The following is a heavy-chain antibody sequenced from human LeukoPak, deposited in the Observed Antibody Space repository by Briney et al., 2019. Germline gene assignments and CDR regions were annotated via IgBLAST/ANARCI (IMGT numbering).Heavy chain of an antibody. J-gene: IGHJ4*02. Sequence: PGGSLRLSCAASGFTFDDYGMSWVRQAPGKGLEWVSGINWNGGSTGYADSVKSRFTISRDNSKNALYLQMNSLRADDTAIYYCAKEAPGHFDYWGQGSLVTVS. D-gene: IGHD7-27*01. CDR3: AKEAPGHFDY. CDR2: INWNGGST. CDR1: GFTFDDYG. V-gene: IGHV3-20*04.